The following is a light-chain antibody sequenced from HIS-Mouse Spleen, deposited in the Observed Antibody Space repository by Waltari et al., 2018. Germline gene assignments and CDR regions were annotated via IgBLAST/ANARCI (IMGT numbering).Light chain of an antibody. CDR2: EGS. V-gene: IGLV2-23*01. CDR3: CSYAGSSTFVV. J-gene: IGLJ2*01. CDR1: SSVGGSLNL. Sequence: QSALTQPAPVSGSPGQSITTSGIAPSSVGGSLNLVPWYQQHPGKAPKLMIYEGSKRPSGVSNRFSGSKSGNTASLTISGLQAEDEADYYCCSYAGSSTFVVFGGGTKLTVL.